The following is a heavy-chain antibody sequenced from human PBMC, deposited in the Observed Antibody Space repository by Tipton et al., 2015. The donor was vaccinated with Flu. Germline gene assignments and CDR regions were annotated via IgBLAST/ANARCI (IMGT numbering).Heavy chain of an antibody. J-gene: IGHJ2*01. CDR1: GFRFSGFG. D-gene: IGHD1-1*01. CDR3: ATPTADFDL. Sequence: QVQLVQSGGGVVQPGRSLRLSCAASGFRFSGFGMHWVRQAPGEGLEWVAAIWFDGTKKYYADSVKGRFTISRDNSKSTLSLQMNSLRVEDTATYYCATPTADFDLWGRGTLVTVSS. CDR2: IWFDGTKK. V-gene: IGHV3-33*01.